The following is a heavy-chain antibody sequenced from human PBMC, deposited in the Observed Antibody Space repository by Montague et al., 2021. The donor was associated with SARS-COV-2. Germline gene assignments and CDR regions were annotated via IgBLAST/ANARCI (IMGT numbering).Heavy chain of an antibody. D-gene: IGHD6-19*01. CDR2: IKQDGSET. CDR3: AKGYTGDWDHYLDY. Sequence: SLRLSCAASGFSFNDYWMSWVRQAPGKGLEWVANIKQDGSETNHVDSVRGRFTVSRDNARNSLFLQMDSLSTEDTAVYYCAKGYTGDWDHYLDYWGQGTLITVPS. J-gene: IGHJ4*02. CDR1: GFSFNDYW. V-gene: IGHV3-7*01.